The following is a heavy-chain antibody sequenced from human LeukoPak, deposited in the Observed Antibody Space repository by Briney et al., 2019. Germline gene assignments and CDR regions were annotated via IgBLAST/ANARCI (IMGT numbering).Heavy chain of an antibody. Sequence: GASVKVSCKASGFTFTSYAMHWVRQAPGQRLEWMGWINAGNGNTKYSQKFQGRVTITRDTSASTAYMELSSLRSENTAVYYCARGQGGVPASRGSWFDPWGQGTLVIVSS. CDR2: INAGNGNT. V-gene: IGHV1-3*01. CDR3: ARGQGGVPASRGSWFDP. D-gene: IGHD2-2*01. CDR1: GFTFTSYA. J-gene: IGHJ5*02.